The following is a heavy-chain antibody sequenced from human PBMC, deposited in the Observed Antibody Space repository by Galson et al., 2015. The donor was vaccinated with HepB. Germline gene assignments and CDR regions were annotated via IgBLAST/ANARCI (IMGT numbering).Heavy chain of an antibody. CDR1: GYTFTGYY. Sequence: SVKVSCKASGYTFTGYYMHWVRQAPGQGLEWMGRINPNSGDTNYAQKFQGRVTMTRDTSISTAYMELSRLRYDDTAVYYCARDVVVSSAGDYWGQGTLVTVSS. V-gene: IGHV1-2*06. D-gene: IGHD3-22*01. J-gene: IGHJ4*02. CDR2: INPNSGDT. CDR3: ARDVVVSSAGDY.